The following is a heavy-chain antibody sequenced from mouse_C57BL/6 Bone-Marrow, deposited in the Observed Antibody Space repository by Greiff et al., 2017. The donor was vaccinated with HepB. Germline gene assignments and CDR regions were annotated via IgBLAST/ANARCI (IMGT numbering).Heavy chain of an antibody. CDR1: GYTFTSYW. CDR2: IDPSDIYT. V-gene: IGHV1-50*01. Sequence: QVQLQQPGAELVKPGASVKLSCKASGYTFTSYWMQWVKQRPGQGLEWIGEIDPSDIYTNYNQKFKGKATWTVDTSSSTAYMQLRSLTSEDSAVYYCAKGVTYWGQGTLVTVSA. J-gene: IGHJ3*01. CDR3: AKGVTY.